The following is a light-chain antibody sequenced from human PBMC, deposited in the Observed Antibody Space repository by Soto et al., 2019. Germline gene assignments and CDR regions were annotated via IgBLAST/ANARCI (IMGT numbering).Light chain of an antibody. Sequence: EIVLTQSPGTLSLSPGEXATLSCRASQSVTSSYLAWYQQKPGQAPRLLLYVASTRATGIPDRFSGSGSGTDFTLTISRLEPEDFAVYYCQQHGSSLITFGQGTRLESK. CDR1: QSVTSSY. CDR3: QQHGSSLIT. V-gene: IGKV3-20*01. CDR2: VAS. J-gene: IGKJ5*01.